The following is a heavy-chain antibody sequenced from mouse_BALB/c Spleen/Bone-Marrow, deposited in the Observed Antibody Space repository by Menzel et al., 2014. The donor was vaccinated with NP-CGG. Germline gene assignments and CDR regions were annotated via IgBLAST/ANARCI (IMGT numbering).Heavy chain of an antibody. J-gene: IGHJ4*01. CDR2: IDPSDSET. Sequence: QVQLKQSGAELVKPGAPVKLSCKASGYTFTSYWMNWVKQRPGRGLEWIGRIDPSDSETHYNQKFKDKATLTVDKSSNTAYIQLSSLTSEDSAVYYCARALGDGYYYAMDYWGQGTSVTVSS. V-gene: IGHV1-74*01. CDR1: GYTFTSYW. CDR3: ARALGDGYYYAMDY. D-gene: IGHD2-3*01.